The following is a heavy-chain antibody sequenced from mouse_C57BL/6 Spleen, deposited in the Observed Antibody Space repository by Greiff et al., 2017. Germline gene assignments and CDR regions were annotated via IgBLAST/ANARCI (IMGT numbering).Heavy chain of an antibody. Sequence: QVQLQQPGAELVKPGASVKLSCKASGYTFTSYWMHWVKQRPGQGLEWIGMINPNSGSTNYNEKFKSKATLTVDKSSSTAYMQLSSLTSEDSAVYYCARGPDGTAWFAYWGQGTLVTVSA. J-gene: IGHJ3*01. CDR2: INPNSGST. CDR3: ARGPDGTAWFAY. V-gene: IGHV1-64*01. D-gene: IGHD3-1*01. CDR1: GYTFTSYW.